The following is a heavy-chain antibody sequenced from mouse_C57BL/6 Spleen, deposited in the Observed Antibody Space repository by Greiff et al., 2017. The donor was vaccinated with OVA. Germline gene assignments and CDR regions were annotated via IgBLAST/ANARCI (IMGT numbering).Heavy chain of an antibody. CDR2: IHPNSGST. CDR3: AREVYYSNYEWYFDV. V-gene: IGHV1-64*01. CDR1: GYTFTSYW. Sequence: QVQLQQPGAELVKPGASVKLSCKASGYTFTSYWMHWVKQRPGQGLEWIGMIHPNSGSTNYNEKFKSKATLTVDKSSSTAYMQLSSLTSEDSAVYYCAREVYYSNYEWYFDVWGTGTTVTVSS. D-gene: IGHD2-5*01. J-gene: IGHJ1*03.